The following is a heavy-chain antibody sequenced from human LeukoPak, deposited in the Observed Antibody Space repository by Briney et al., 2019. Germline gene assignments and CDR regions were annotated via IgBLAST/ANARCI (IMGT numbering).Heavy chain of an antibody. J-gene: IGHJ4*02. CDR1: EYTFTSYY. D-gene: IGHD6-6*01. V-gene: IGHV1-46*01. Sequence: ASVKVSCKASEYTFTSYYMHWVRQAPGQGLEWMGIINPSGGSTSYAQKFQGRVTMTRDTSTSTVYMELSSLRSEDTAVYYCARDIMDSSSSVLGFDYWGQGTLVTVSS. CDR2: INPSGGST. CDR3: ARDIMDSSSSVLGFDY.